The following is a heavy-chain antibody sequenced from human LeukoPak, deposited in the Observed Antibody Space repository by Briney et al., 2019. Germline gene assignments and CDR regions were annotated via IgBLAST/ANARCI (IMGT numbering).Heavy chain of an antibody. CDR3: ARNSGSYVPLRAGIDY. CDR1: GGSFIDYS. J-gene: IGHJ4*02. D-gene: IGHD1-26*01. CDR2: INHSGST. Sequence: SETLSLTCAVSGGSFIDYSWSWIRQPPGKGLEWIGEINHSGSTNYNPSLKSRVTISVDTSKNQFSLKLSSVTAADTAVYYCARNSGSYVPLRAGIDYWGQGTLVTVSS. V-gene: IGHV4-34*01.